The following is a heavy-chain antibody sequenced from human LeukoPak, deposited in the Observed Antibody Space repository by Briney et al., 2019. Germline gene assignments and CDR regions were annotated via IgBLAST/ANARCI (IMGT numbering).Heavy chain of an antibody. CDR1: GFTFSSDG. CDR3: AKDRASSWSLDY. V-gene: IGHV3-30*18. CDR2: ISYDANTK. J-gene: IGHJ4*02. D-gene: IGHD6-13*01. Sequence: GGSLRLSCAAPGFTFSSDGMHWVRQAPGKGLEWLTFISYDANTKYYSDSVRGRFTVSRDNSKNTMYLQMTSLRPEDTAMYYCAKDRASSWSLDYWGQGTLVTVSS.